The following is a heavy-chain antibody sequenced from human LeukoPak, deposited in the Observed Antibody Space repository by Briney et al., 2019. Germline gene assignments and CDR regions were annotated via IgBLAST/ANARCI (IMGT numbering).Heavy chain of an antibody. V-gene: IGHV1-8*01. D-gene: IGHD1-7*01. CDR3: ARDITGTTVYDY. CDR2: MNPNSGNT. CDR1: GYTFTSYD. J-gene: IGHJ4*02. Sequence: ASVKVSCKASGYTFTSYDINWVRQATGQGLEWMGWMNPNSGNTGYAQKFQGRVTMTRNTSISTAYMELSSLRSEDTAVYYCARDITGTTVYDYWGQGTLVTVPS.